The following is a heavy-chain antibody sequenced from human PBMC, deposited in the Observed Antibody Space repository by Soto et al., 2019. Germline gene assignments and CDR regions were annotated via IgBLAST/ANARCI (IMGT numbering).Heavy chain of an antibody. J-gene: IGHJ6*02. CDR2: ISSYNGDT. Sequence: QVQLVQSGAEVKKPGASVKVSCKASGYTFTRSGISWVRHAPGQGPEWMGWISSYNGDTNYAQTFQGRVTMTTDTSTSTAYMELRSLRADDTAEYYCAREGVAPYCYYGMDVWGQGTPVTVSS. V-gene: IGHV1-18*01. CDR1: GYTFTRSG. D-gene: IGHD5-12*01. CDR3: AREGVAPYCYYGMDV.